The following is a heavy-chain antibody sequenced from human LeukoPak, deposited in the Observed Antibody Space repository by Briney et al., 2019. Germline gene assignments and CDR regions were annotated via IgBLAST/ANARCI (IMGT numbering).Heavy chain of an antibody. CDR3: ARDTTRPYYYYGMDV. Sequence: GASVKVSCKASGGTSSSYAISWVRQAPGQGLEWMGGIIPIFGTANYAQKFQGRVTITADESTSTAYMELSSLRSEDTAVYYCARDTTRPYYYYGMDVWGQGTTVTVSS. D-gene: IGHD1-14*01. CDR2: IIPIFGTA. CDR1: GGTSSSYA. V-gene: IGHV1-69*13. J-gene: IGHJ6*02.